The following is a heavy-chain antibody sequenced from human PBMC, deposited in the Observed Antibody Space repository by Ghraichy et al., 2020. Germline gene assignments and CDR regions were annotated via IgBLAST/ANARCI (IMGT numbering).Heavy chain of an antibody. V-gene: IGHV3-23*01. CDR3: ASSKLFATILDF. CDR2: IASNVGTT. CDR1: GFTFTSYH. J-gene: IGHJ4*02. Sequence: LTCAASGFTFTSYHMTWVRQAPGKRLEWVSSIASNVGTTYYAGSVKGRFTISRDNSKNTLYLQMNSLRAEDTALYYCASSKLFATILDFWGQGTLVTVSS. D-gene: IGHD1-26*01.